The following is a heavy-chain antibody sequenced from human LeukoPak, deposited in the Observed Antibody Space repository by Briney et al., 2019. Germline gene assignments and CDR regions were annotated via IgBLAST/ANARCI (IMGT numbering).Heavy chain of an antibody. Sequence: PGGSLRLSCEASGFTLSDNYMNWVRQAPGKGLEWVSYISSSSSTIYYADSVKGRFTISRDNAKNSLYLQMNSLRDEDTAVYYCARDFAVVAASSSLWGQGTLVTVSS. CDR2: ISSSSSTI. D-gene: IGHD2-15*01. V-gene: IGHV3-48*02. CDR1: GFTLSDNY. J-gene: IGHJ4*02. CDR3: ARDFAVVAASSSL.